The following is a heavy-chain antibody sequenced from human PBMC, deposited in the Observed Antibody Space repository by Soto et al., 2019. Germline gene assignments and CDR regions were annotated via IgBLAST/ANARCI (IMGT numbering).Heavy chain of an antibody. V-gene: IGHV4-31*03. CDR1: GRSVSSGGYY. CDR3: VRDRALDSSGHWFDT. J-gene: IGHJ5*02. Sequence: LSLTCTVSGRSVSSGGYYWTWIRQHPGRGLEWIGYIYHIGSPYYDPSLESRVTISLDTSKNQFSLNLTSVTAADTAIYYCVRDRALDSSGHWFDTWGQGTLVTVSS. D-gene: IGHD6-19*01. CDR2: IYHIGSP.